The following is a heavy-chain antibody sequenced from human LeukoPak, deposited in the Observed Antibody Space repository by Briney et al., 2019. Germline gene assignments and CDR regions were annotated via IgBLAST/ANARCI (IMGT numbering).Heavy chain of an antibody. CDR3: AKLPLIAAAGTYWFDP. CDR2: ISGSGGST. V-gene: IGHV3-23*01. CDR1: GFTFSSYA. Sequence: GGSLRLSCAASGFTFSSYAMSWVRQAPGKGLEWVSAISGSGGSTYYADSVKGRFTISRDNSKNTLYLQMNSLRAEDTAVYYCAKLPLIAAAGTYWFDPWGQGTLVTVSS. D-gene: IGHD6-13*01. J-gene: IGHJ5*02.